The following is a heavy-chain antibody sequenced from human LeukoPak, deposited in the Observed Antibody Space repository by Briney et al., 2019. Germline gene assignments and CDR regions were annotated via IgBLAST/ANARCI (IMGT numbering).Heavy chain of an antibody. CDR2: TYYRSKWSN. CDR3: ARLVGASWFDS. CDR1: GDSVSTNSAT. V-gene: IGHV6-1*01. Sequence: SQTLSLTCTISGDSVSTNSATWTWLRQSPSRGLEWLGRTYYRSKWSNDYAVSMKSRITINPDTSKNQFSLQLNSVTPEDTAVYYCARLVGASWFDSWGQGTLVTVSS. J-gene: IGHJ5*01. D-gene: IGHD1-26*01.